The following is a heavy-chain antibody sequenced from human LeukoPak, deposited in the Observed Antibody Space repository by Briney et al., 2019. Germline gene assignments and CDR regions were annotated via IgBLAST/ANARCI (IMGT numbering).Heavy chain of an antibody. D-gene: IGHD2-15*01. J-gene: IGHJ1*01. Sequence: SETLSLTCSVSGGSIINYFWTWIRQPPGKGLEWIGYVYHSGTTNYNPSLKSRVTISADTSKNQFSLKLNSVTAADTAVYYCAQKAPYSPAYSQHWGQGTLVTVSS. CDR1: GGSIINYF. CDR3: AQKAPYSPAYSQH. V-gene: IGHV4-59*01. CDR2: VYHSGTT.